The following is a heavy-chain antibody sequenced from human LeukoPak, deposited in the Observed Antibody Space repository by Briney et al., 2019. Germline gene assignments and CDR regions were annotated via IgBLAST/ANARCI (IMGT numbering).Heavy chain of an antibody. CDR3: ARDSVRRNNYDFWSGYFRTGYYYYMDV. Sequence: ASVKVSCKASGYTFTSYAMNWVRQAPGQGLEWMGWINTNTGNPTYAQGFTGRFVFSLDTSVSTAYLQISSLKAEDTAVYYCARDSVRRNNYDFWSGYFRTGYYYYMDVWGKGTTVTVSS. CDR2: INTNTGNP. CDR1: GYTFTSYA. J-gene: IGHJ6*03. V-gene: IGHV7-4-1*02. D-gene: IGHD3-3*01.